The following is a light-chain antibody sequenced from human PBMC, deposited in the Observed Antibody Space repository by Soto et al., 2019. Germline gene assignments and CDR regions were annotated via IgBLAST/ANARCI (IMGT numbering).Light chain of an antibody. V-gene: IGLV1-44*01. Sequence: QSVLTQPPSSSGTPGQRVTISCSGRSSNIGSNTVNWYQQLPGTAPKLLIYSNNQRPSGVPDRCSGSKSGTSSSLAISGLQSEDEADYYCAAWDDSLNGLVVFGGGTKLAVL. CDR2: SNN. J-gene: IGLJ2*01. CDR3: AAWDDSLNGLVV. CDR1: SSNIGSNT.